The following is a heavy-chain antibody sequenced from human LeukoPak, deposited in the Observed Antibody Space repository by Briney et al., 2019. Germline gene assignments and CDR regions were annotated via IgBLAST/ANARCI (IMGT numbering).Heavy chain of an antibody. V-gene: IGHV4-59*01. CDR2: ISYIGST. CDR3: ARGGAVVGFDYFDY. J-gene: IGHJ4*02. CDR1: GGSISSYY. D-gene: IGHD6-19*01. Sequence: SETLSLTCTVSGGSISSYYWSWIRQPPGKGLERIGDISYIGSTKYNPSLKSRVTISEDVSKNQFSLKLSSVTAADTAVYYCARGGAVVGFDYFDYWGQGTLVTVSS.